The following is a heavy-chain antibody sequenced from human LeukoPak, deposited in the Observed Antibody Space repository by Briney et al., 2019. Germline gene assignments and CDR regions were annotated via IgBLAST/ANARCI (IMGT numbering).Heavy chain of an antibody. J-gene: IGHJ4*02. CDR1: GGSFSGYY. V-gene: IGHV4-34*01. CDR3: ARKEYYYGSGSYYIPYYFDY. Sequence: SGTLSLTCAVYGGSFSGYYWSWIRQPPGKGLEWIGEINHSGSTNYNPSLKSRVTISVDTSKNQFSLKLSSVTAADTAVYYCARKEYYYGSGSYYIPYYFDYWGQGTLVTVSS. D-gene: IGHD3-10*01. CDR2: INHSGST.